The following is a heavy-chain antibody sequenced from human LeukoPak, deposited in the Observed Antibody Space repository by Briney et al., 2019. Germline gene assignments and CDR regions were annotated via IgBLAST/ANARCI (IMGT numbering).Heavy chain of an antibody. CDR1: GFTFSYHW. CDR2: IKNDGTVK. J-gene: IGHJ4*02. CDR3: AKDKVAGTWVDY. Sequence: PGGSLRLSCAASGFTFSYHWMTWVRQAPGKGLEWVANIKNDGTVKNYVGSVKGRFTISRDNAKNSLYLQMNSLRAEDTAVYYCAKDKVAGTWVDYWGQGTLVTVSS. V-gene: IGHV3-7*01. D-gene: IGHD6-19*01.